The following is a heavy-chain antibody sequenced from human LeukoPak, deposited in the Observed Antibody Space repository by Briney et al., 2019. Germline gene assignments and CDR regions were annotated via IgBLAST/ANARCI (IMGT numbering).Heavy chain of an antibody. D-gene: IGHD4-17*01. Sequence: SETLSLTCTVSGGSISSSSYYWGWIRQPPGKGLEWIGSIYYSGSTYYNPSLKSRVTIPVDTSKNQFSLKLSSVTAADTAVYYCARRLSVGRRFYYYYYYMDVWGKGTTVTVSS. V-gene: IGHV4-39*01. CDR3: ARRLSVGRRFYYYYYYMDV. CDR2: IYYSGST. CDR1: GGSISSSSYY. J-gene: IGHJ6*03.